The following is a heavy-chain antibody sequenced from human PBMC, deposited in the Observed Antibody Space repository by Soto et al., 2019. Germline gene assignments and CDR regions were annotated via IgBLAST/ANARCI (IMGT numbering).Heavy chain of an antibody. CDR1: GGTFSNYA. Sequence: QVQLVQSGAEVKKPGSSVKVSCKASGGTFSNYAISWVRQAPGQGLEWMGGIIPIFCTTNYAQRFQGRVTITADESTSTAYMELSSLRSEDTAVYYCARVSSSWYKDYFDYWGQGTLVTVSS. J-gene: IGHJ4*02. D-gene: IGHD6-13*01. CDR3: ARVSSSWYKDYFDY. CDR2: IIPIFCTT. V-gene: IGHV1-69*12.